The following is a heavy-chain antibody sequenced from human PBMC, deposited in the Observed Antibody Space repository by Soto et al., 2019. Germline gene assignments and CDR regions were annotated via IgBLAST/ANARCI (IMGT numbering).Heavy chain of an antibody. D-gene: IGHD6-13*01. J-gene: IGHJ5*02. Sequence: SCKASGYTFTGYYMHWVRQAPGQGLEWMGWINPNSGGTNYAQKFQGWVTMTRDTSISTAYMELSRLRSDDTAVYYCARGMNSSPIWFDPWGQGTLVTVS. CDR3: ARGMNSSPIWFDP. CDR1: GYTFTGYY. CDR2: INPNSGGT. V-gene: IGHV1-2*04.